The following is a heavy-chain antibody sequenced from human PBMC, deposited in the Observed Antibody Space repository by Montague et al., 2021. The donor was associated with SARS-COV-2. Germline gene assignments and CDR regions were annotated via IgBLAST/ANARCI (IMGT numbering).Heavy chain of an antibody. CDR2: IKAKINGETT. CDR1: GFTFSRAW. D-gene: IGHD3-9*01. CDR3: ASSSDYAQPLVM. V-gene: IGHV3-15*01. J-gene: IGHJ4*03. Sequence: SLRLSCAASGFTFSRAWMTWVRQAPGKGLEYVGHIKAKINGETTDFAAPVKARFTISRDDSENALSLQMNSLETEDTGVYFCASSSDYAQPLVMWGQGTVVAVSS.